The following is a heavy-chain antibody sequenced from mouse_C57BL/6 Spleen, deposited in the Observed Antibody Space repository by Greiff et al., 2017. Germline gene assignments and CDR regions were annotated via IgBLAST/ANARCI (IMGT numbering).Heavy chain of an antibody. D-gene: IGHD2-4*01. Sequence: QVQLQQSGAELVKPGASVKISCKASGYAFSSYWMNWVKQRPGKGLEWIGQIYPGDGDTNYNGKFKGKATLTADKSSSTAYMQLSSLTSEDSAVYFWASPYDYDEGGFAYWGQGTLVTVSA. CDR1: GYAFSSYW. CDR3: ASPYDYDEGGFAY. J-gene: IGHJ3*01. CDR2: IYPGDGDT. V-gene: IGHV1-80*01.